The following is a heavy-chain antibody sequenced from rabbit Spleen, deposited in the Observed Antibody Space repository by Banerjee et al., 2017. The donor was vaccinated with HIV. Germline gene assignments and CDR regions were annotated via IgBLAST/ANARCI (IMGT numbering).Heavy chain of an antibody. CDR2: INTATGKA. CDR1: GFSFSDRDV. V-gene: IGHV1S45*01. J-gene: IGHJ2*01. Sequence: QEQLEESGGGLVKPEGSLTLTCKATGFSFSDRDVMCWVRQAPGKGLEWIACINTATGKAVYATWAKGRFTFSKTSSTTVTLQVTSLTAADTATYFCARNYVNAFDPWGQGTLVTVS. CDR3: ARNYVNAFDP. D-gene: IGHD1-1*01.